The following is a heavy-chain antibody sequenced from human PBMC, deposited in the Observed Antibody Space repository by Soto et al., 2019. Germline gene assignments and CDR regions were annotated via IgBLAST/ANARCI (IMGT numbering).Heavy chain of an antibody. V-gene: IGHV4-30-4*01. D-gene: IGHD3-22*01. Sequence: NPSETLSLTCTVSGGSISSGDYYWSWIRQPPGKGLEWIGYIYYSGSTYYNPSLKSRVTISVDTSKNQFSLKLSSVTAADTAVYYCARAAYYSSGPYYFDYWGQGTLVTVSS. CDR1: GGSISSGDYY. CDR3: ARAAYYSSGPYYFDY. J-gene: IGHJ4*02. CDR2: IYYSGST.